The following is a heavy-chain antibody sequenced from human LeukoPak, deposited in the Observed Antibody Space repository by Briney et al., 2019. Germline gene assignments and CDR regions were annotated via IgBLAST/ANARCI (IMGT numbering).Heavy chain of an antibody. V-gene: IGHV3-53*04. J-gene: IGHJ6*02. CDR2: IYSVGST. D-gene: IGHD6-19*01. Sequence: GGSLRLSCAASGFTVSSNYMSWVRQAPGKGLEWVSVIYSVGSTYYADSVKGRLTISRHNSKNTLYLQMNSLRAEDTAVYYCARDRLPSYSSGWYYYYGMDVWGQGTTVTVSS. CDR1: GFTVSSNY. CDR3: ARDRLPSYSSGWYYYYGMDV.